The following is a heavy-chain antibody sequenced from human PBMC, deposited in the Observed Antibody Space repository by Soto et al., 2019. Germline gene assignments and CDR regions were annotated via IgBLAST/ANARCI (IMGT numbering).Heavy chain of an antibody. D-gene: IGHD4-17*01. Sequence: GGSLRLSCAASGFTFSSYAMHWVRQAPGKGLEWVAVISYDGSNKYYADSVKGRFTISRDNSKNTLYLQMNSLRAEDTAVYYCARDRLRGTSLDYYGTDVWGQGTTVTVSS. CDR2: ISYDGSNK. CDR1: GFTFSSYA. V-gene: IGHV3-30-3*01. CDR3: ARDRLRGTSLDYYGTDV. J-gene: IGHJ6*02.